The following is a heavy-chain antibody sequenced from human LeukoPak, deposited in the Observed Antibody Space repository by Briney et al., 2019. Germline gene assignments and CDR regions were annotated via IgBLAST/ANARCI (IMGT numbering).Heavy chain of an antibody. J-gene: IGHJ4*02. CDR3: ARGFFRGSDPFDY. D-gene: IGHD3-10*01. Sequence: GGSLRLSCAASGFTFSSYSMNWVRQAPGKGLEWVSSISSSSSTIYYADSVKGRFTISRDNAKNSLYLQMNSLRAEDTAVYYCARGFFRGSDPFDYWGQGTLVTVSS. V-gene: IGHV3-48*04. CDR2: ISSSSSTI. CDR1: GFTFSSYS.